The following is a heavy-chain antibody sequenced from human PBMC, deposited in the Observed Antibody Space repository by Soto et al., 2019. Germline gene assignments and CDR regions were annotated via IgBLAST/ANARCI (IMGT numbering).Heavy chain of an antibody. CDR3: ASPPPRIVVVVLPTPT. CDR2: IYHTGST. D-gene: IGHD2-15*01. J-gene: IGHJ5*02. V-gene: IGHV4-4*02. Sequence: QVQLQESGPRLVKPSGTLSLTCAVSGASISSTNWWTWVRQPPGKGLEWIGAIYHTGSTKYNPSLKGRVTLSPDKPNNQCSPTLSSVPAAATAVYYCASPPPRIVVVVLPTPTWGQGTLVTVSS. CDR1: GASISSTNW.